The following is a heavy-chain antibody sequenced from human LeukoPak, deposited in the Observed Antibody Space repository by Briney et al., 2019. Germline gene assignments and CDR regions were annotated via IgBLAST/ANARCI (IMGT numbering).Heavy chain of an antibody. CDR2: IWYDGSNK. V-gene: IGHV3-33*01. J-gene: IGHJ4*02. CDR3: ARVRGSGTYQIDY. D-gene: IGHD1-26*01. Sequence: GGSLRLSCAASGFTFSSYGMHWVRQAPGKGLEWVAVIWYDGSNKYYADSVKGRFTTSRDNSKNTLYLQMNSLRAEDTAVYYCARVRGSGTYQIDYWGQGTLVTVSS. CDR1: GFTFSSYG.